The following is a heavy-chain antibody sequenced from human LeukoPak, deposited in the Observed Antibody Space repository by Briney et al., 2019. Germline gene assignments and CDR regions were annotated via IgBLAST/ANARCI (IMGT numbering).Heavy chain of an antibody. V-gene: IGHV3-23*01. D-gene: IGHD3-9*01. Sequence: GGSLRLSCAASGFTFSSCAMSWVRQAPGKGLEWVSAISGSGGSTYYADSVKGRFTISRDNSKHTLYLQMNSLRAENTAVYYCANPIYDWYFDYWGQGTLVTVSS. CDR2: ISGSGGST. CDR3: ANPIYDWYFDY. J-gene: IGHJ4*02. CDR1: GFTFSSCA.